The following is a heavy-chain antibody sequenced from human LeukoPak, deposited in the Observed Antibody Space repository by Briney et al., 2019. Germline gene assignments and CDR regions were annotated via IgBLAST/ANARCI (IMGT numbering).Heavy chain of an antibody. CDR2: IKQDGSEK. D-gene: IGHD4-11*01. V-gene: IGHV3-7*04. CDR3: AGGSRVDSKYSWFDR. Sequence: GGSLRLSCAASGFTSSNYWMSRVRQAPEKGLEWVATIKQDGSEKDYVDSVKGRFTVSTDDANKSLYLQMNSLRAEDTAVYFCAGGSRVDSKYSWFDRWGQGTLVTVSS. J-gene: IGHJ5*02. CDR1: GFTSSNYW.